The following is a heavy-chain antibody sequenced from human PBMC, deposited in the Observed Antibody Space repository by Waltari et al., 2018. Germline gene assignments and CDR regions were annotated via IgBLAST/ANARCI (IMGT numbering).Heavy chain of an antibody. CDR3: ARDSRWNPLFDY. CDR2: IYHRGST. V-gene: IGHV4-38-2*02. CDR1: GYSISSGYY. D-gene: IGHD1-1*01. Sequence: QVQLQESGPRLVKPSETLSLTCTVSGYSISSGYYWGWIRQPPGKGLEWIGSIYHRGSTYYNPSLKSRVTISVDTSKNRFSLKLSSVTAADTAVYYCARDSRWNPLFDYWGQGTLVTVSS. J-gene: IGHJ4*02.